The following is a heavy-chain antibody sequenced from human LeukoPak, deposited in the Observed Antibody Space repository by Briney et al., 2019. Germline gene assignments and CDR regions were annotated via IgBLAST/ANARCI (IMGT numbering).Heavy chain of an antibody. Sequence: GGSLRLSCAASGFTFNTYGMHWVRQAPGKGLEWVAVISYDGSNKYYVDSVKGRFTISRDNSKNTLYLQMNSLRAEDTAVYYCAKDLAGSGSYSFDYWGQGTLVTVSS. CDR2: ISYDGSNK. CDR1: GFTFNTYG. J-gene: IGHJ4*02. D-gene: IGHD1-26*01. CDR3: AKDLAGSGSYSFDY. V-gene: IGHV3-30*18.